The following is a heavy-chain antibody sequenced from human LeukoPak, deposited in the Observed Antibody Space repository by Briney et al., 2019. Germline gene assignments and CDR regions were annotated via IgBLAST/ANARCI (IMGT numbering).Heavy chain of an antibody. CDR1: GYTLTELS. V-gene: IGHV1-24*01. J-gene: IGHJ5*02. CDR3: ATEKRNNWNDRWFDP. CDR2: FDPEDGET. Sequence: ASVKVSCKVSGYTLTELSMHWVRQAPGKGLEWMGGFDPEDGETIYAQKFQGRVTMTEDTSTDTAYMELSSLRSEDTAVYYCATEKRNNWNDRWFDPWGQGTPVTVSS. D-gene: IGHD1-1*01.